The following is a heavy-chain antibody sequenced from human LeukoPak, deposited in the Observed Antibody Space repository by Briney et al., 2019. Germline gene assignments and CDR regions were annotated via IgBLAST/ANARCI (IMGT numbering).Heavy chain of an antibody. D-gene: IGHD3-9*01. CDR1: GYTFTGYY. Sequence: GASVKVSCKASGYTFTGYYIHWVRQAPGQRLEWMGWINAGNGNTKYSQKFQGRVTITRDTSASTAYMELSSLRSEDTAVYYCARLIYDILTGYYNSGDYWGQGTLVTVSS. J-gene: IGHJ4*02. V-gene: IGHV1-3*01. CDR3: ARLIYDILTGYYNSGDY. CDR2: INAGNGNT.